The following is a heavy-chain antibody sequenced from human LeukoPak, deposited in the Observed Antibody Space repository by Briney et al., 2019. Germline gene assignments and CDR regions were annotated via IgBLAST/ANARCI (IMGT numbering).Heavy chain of an antibody. CDR1: GGSISNYY. CDR3: ARVHGDYELLGGWFDP. Sequence: SETLSLTCTVSGGSISNYYWSWIRQPPGKGLEWIGYIYYSGSTNYNPSLKSRVTISVDTSKNQFSLKLSSVTAADTAVYYCARVHGDYELLGGWFDPWGQGTLVTVSS. CDR2: IYYSGST. D-gene: IGHD4-17*01. V-gene: IGHV4-59*01. J-gene: IGHJ5*02.